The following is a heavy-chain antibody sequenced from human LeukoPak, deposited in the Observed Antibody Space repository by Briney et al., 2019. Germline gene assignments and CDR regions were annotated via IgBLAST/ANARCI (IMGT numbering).Heavy chain of an antibody. V-gene: IGHV3-74*01. CDR3: AREKGSGSNYTDY. CDR1: GFTFSSYW. CDR2: IRSDGSNT. J-gene: IGHJ4*02. Sequence: GGSLRLSCAASGFTFSSYWMYWVRQAPGKGLVWVSRIRSDGSNTDYADSVKGRFTISRDNAKNTLYLQMNSLRAEDTAVYYCAREKGSGSNYTDYCGQGPLVTVSA. D-gene: IGHD3-10*01.